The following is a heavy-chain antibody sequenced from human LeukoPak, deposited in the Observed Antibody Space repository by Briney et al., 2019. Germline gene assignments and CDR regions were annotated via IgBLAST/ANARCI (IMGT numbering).Heavy chain of an antibody. CDR1: GFTFSSFG. J-gene: IGHJ4*02. Sequence: GRSLRPSCAASGFTFSSFGMHWVRQAPGKGLEWVAVISYDGSNQYYADSVKGRFTISRDNSKNTLYLQMNSLRAEHTAVYYRVKDKYSRSWYPFDYWGQGTLVTVSS. CDR2: ISYDGSNQ. D-gene: IGHD6-13*01. CDR3: VKDKYSRSWYPFDY. V-gene: IGHV3-30*18.